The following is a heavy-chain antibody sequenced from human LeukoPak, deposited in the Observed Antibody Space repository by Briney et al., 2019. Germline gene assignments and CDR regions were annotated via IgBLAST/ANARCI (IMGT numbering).Heavy chain of an antibody. D-gene: IGHD2-2*01. J-gene: IGHJ4*02. Sequence: SETLSLTCTVSGGSISSFYWSWIRQPPGKGLEWIGYIYYSGSTNYNPSLKSRVTISVDTSKNQFSLKLSSVTAADTAVYYCARGEHPYCSSTSCSRSFDYWGQGTLVTVSS. CDR2: IYYSGST. V-gene: IGHV4-59*12. CDR1: GGSISSFY. CDR3: ARGEHPYCSSTSCSRSFDY.